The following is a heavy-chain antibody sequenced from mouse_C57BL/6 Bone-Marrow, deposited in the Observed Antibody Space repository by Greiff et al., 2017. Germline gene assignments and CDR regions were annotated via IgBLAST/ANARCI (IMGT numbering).Heavy chain of an antibody. V-gene: IGHV1-64*01. CDR1: GYTFTSYW. CDR3: APHFAWFAY. Sequence: QVQLQQSGAELVKPGASVKLSCKASGYTFTSYWMHWVKQRPGQGLEWIGMIHPNSGSTNYNEKFKSKATLTVDKSSSTAYMQLSSLTSEDSAVYYCAPHFAWFAYWGQGTLVTVSA. CDR2: IHPNSGST. J-gene: IGHJ3*01.